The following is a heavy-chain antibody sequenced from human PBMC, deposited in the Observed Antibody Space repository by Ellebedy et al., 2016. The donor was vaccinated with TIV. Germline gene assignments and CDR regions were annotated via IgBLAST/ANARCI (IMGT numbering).Heavy chain of an antibody. J-gene: IGHJ6*03. CDR3: ARGGCSYASCYYYDYYYMDV. CDR2: INGDGIST. V-gene: IGHV3-74*01. D-gene: IGHD2-2*01. Sequence: PGGSLRLSCAASGFSFSSYWMRWVRHTPGKGLVWLSRINGDGISTRYADSVRGRFTISRDNAKNTLYLQMNALSAEETAVYYCARGGCSYASCYYYDYYYMDVWGKGTAVTVSS. CDR1: GFSFSSYW.